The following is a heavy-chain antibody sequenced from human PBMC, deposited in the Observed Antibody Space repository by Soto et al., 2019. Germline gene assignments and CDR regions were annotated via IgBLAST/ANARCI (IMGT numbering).Heavy chain of an antibody. V-gene: IGHV3-30*18. J-gene: IGHJ1*01. D-gene: IGHD3-22*01. CDR3: AKDYYDSSGPTGYFQH. CDR1: GFTFSSCG. CDR2: ISYDGSNK. Sequence: PGGSLRLSCAASGFTFSSCGMHWVRQAPGKGLEWVAVISYDGSNKYYADSVKGRFTISRDNSKNTLYLQMNSLRPEDTAAYYCAKDYYDSSGPTGYFQHWGQGTLVTVSS.